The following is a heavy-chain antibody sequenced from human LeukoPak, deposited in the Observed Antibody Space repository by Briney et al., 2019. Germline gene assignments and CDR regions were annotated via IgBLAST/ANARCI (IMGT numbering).Heavy chain of an antibody. V-gene: IGHV7-4-1*02. D-gene: IGHD2-15*01. Sequence: ASVKVSCKASGYTFTSYAINWVRQAPGQGPELMGWINTYTGNPTYAQGFTGRFVFSLDTSVSTAYLQISSLKAEDTAVYYCARVRTYCSGGSCYSVPRYYYYYMDVWGKGTTVTVSS. J-gene: IGHJ6*03. CDR2: INTYTGNP. CDR1: GYTFTSYA. CDR3: ARVRTYCSGGSCYSVPRYYYYYMDV.